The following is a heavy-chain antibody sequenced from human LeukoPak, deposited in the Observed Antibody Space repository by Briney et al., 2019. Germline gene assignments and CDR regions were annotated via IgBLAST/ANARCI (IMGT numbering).Heavy chain of an antibody. Sequence: SETLSLTCQVSGGYISSSIWAWIRQSPGKGLEWIGDILHSGTVSYNPSPQSRLTFSVDMSKKQFFLTLRSVAAADTGVYFCAREAGSVVGPMVFDYWGLGTLVTVSS. CDR3: AREAGSVVGPMVFDY. V-gene: IGHV4-59*01. D-gene: IGHD1-26*01. CDR1: GGYISSSI. J-gene: IGHJ4*02. CDR2: ILHSGTV.